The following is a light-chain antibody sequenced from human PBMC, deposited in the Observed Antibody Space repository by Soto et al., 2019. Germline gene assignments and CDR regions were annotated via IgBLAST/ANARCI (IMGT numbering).Light chain of an antibody. V-gene: IGLV1-40*01. CDR3: QSYDNILSAVG. CDR2: SNT. CDR1: SSSVGAGYD. Sequence: QSALTQPPSVSGAPGQRVTISCTGSSSSVGAGYDVHWYQHLPGTAPKLLIFSNTNRPSGVPDRFSGSKSGTSVSLAIAGLQAEDEGDYYCQSYDNILSAVGFGGGTKVTV. J-gene: IGLJ2*01.